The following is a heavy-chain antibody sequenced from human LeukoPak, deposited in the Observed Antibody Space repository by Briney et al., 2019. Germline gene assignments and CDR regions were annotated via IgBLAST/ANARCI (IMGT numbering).Heavy chain of an antibody. CDR1: GFTFSSYA. V-gene: IGHV3-23*01. D-gene: IGHD4-23*01. CDR2: ISGSGGST. CDR3: AKLRTVVTLVTYYFDY. Sequence: GGSLRLSCAASGFTFSSYAMSWVRQAPGKGLEWVSAISGSGGSTYYADSVKGRFTISRDNFKNTLYLQMNSLRAEDTAVYYCAKLRTVVTLVTYYFDYWGQGTLVTVSS. J-gene: IGHJ4*02.